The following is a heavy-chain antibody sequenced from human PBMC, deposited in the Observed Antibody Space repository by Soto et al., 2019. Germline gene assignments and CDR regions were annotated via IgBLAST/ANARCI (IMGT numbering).Heavy chain of an antibody. D-gene: IGHD3-9*01. CDR2: LNSDGTDT. V-gene: IGHV3-74*01. Sequence: EVQLVESGGGLVQPGGSLRLSCAASGFSFSSYWMHWVRQAPGGGLVWVSRLNSDGTDTDYADSVKGRFTISRDTAKDTLYLQMNSLRTEDTAVYYCARELTAFGMDVWGQGTTVTVSS. CDR1: GFSFSSYW. CDR3: ARELTAFGMDV. J-gene: IGHJ6*02.